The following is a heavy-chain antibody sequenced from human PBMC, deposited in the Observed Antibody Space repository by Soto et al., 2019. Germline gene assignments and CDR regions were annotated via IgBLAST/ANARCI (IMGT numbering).Heavy chain of an antibody. CDR3: AMLGGWSGGSSGMDV. Sequence: EVQLVESGGGLVQPGGSLRLSCAASGLIFSDYHMDWVRQAPGKGLEWVGRIRRKANSYTTEYAASVKGRFTISRDDSKKSLYLQMNSLKIEDTTVYYCAMLGGWSGGSSGMDVWGQGTTVSVSS. J-gene: IGHJ6*02. CDR1: GLIFSDYH. V-gene: IGHV3-72*01. D-gene: IGHD6-19*01. CDR2: IRRKANSYTT.